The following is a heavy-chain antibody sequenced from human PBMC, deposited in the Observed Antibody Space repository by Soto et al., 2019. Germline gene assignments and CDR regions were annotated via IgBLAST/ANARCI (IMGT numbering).Heavy chain of an antibody. J-gene: IGHJ4*02. CDR2: IIPIFGTA. D-gene: IGHD3-10*01. CDR3: ARVGGRITMVRGVIPFDY. Sequence: QVQLVQSGAEVKKPGPSVKVSCKASGGTFSSYAISWVRQAPGQGLEWMGGIIPIFGTANYAQKFQGRVTITADESTSTAYMELSSLRSEDTAVYYCARVGGRITMVRGVIPFDYWGQGTLDTVSS. CDR1: GGTFSSYA. V-gene: IGHV1-69*12.